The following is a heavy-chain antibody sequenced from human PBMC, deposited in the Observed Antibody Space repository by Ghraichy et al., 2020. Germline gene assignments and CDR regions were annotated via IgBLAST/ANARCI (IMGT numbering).Heavy chain of an antibody. J-gene: IGHJ5*02. V-gene: IGHV3-23*01. CDR3: AKDQRWGPPSWFDP. CDR2: ISGSGDNT. CDR1: GFTFNRYA. D-gene: IGHD1-26*01. Sequence: GSLRLSCAASGFTFNRYAMNWVRQAPGKGLEWVSGISGSGDNTYYGDSVKGRFTISRDNSRNTIYLQMNSVRAEDTAVYYCAKDQRWGPPSWFDPWGQGTLVSVSS.